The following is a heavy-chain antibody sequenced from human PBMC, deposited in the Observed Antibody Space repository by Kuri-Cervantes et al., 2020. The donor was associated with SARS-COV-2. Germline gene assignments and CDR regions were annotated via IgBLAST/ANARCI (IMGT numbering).Heavy chain of an antibody. D-gene: IGHD4-17*01. CDR3: ARHDLTTETTRERGLDY. V-gene: IGHV4-39*01. CDR2: IYYSGST. Sequence: SETLSLTCTVSGDSISSNSYFWGWIRQPPGRGLEWIGNIYYSGSTYYNPSLKSRVTIFVDTSKNQFSVKLRSVTAADTAVYYCARHDLTTETTRERGLDYWGQGTLVTVSS. CDR1: GDSISSNSYF. J-gene: IGHJ4*02.